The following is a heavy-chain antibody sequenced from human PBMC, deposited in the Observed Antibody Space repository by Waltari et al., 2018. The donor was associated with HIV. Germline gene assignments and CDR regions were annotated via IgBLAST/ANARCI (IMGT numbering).Heavy chain of an antibody. J-gene: IGHJ5*02. Sequence: EVQLVESGGGLVQPGGSLRLSCAASGFTFSSYWMHWVRPAPGKGLVWVSRINSDGSSTSYADSVKGRFTISRDNAKNTLYLQMNSLRAEDTAVYYCARAGFLEWLNWFDPWGQGTLVTVSS. CDR1: GFTFSSYW. CDR3: ARAGFLEWLNWFDP. D-gene: IGHD3-3*01. V-gene: IGHV3-74*01. CDR2: INSDGSST.